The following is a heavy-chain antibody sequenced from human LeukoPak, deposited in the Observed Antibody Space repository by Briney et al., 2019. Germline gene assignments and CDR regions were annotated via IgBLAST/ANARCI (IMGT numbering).Heavy chain of an antibody. CDR1: GGSISSSSYC. CDR2: IYYSGST. J-gene: IGHJ6*02. CDR3: ARHGFGESPSYYYYGLDV. D-gene: IGHD3-10*01. Sequence: SETLSLTCTVSGGSISSSSYCWGWIRQPPGKGLEWIGSIYYSGSTYYNPSLKSRVTISVDTSKNQFSLKLSSVTAADTAIYYCARHGFGESPSYYYYGLDVWGQGTTVTVSS. V-gene: IGHV4-39*01.